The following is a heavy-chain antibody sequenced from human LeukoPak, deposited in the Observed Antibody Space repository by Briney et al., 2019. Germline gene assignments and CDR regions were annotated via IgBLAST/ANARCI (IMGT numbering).Heavy chain of an antibody. CDR2: IKPDSGGT. CDR1: GYNSADYY. Sequence: GASVKVSCKAPGYNSADYYIHWVPQAPGKGLEWMGWIKPDSGGTDYAQRFHGRVTMTRDTSISTAYMEVSGLTSDDTAVKYCASGINWFDSWGQGTLVTVSS. D-gene: IGHD1-26*01. CDR3: ASGINWFDS. J-gene: IGHJ5*01. V-gene: IGHV1-2*02.